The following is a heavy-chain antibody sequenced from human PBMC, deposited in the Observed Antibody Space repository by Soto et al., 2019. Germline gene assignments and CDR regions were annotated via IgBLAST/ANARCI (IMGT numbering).Heavy chain of an antibody. V-gene: IGHV3-23*01. D-gene: IGHD2-8*01. CDR2: ISGSGGST. CDR1: GFTFSSYA. Sequence: GGSLRLSCAASGFTFSSYAMSWVRQAPGKGLEWVSAISGSGGSTYYADSVKGRFTISRDNSKNTLYLQMNSLRAEDTAVYYCALARLPYIVLMVYAFWGQGTLVTVSS. CDR3: ALARLPYIVLMVYAF. J-gene: IGHJ4*02.